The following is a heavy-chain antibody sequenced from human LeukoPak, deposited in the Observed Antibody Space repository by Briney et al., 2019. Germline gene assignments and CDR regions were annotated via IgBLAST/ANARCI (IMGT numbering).Heavy chain of an antibody. Sequence: PSETLSLTCTVSGGSISSYYWSWIRQPPGKGLEWIGYIYYSGSTNYNPSLKSRVTISVDTSKNQFSLKLSSVTAADTAVYYCARGYCSSISCYSPDYYYMDVWGKGTTVTVSS. CDR2: IYYSGST. D-gene: IGHD2-2*01. CDR1: GGSISSYY. V-gene: IGHV4-59*12. CDR3: ARGYCSSISCYSPDYYYMDV. J-gene: IGHJ6*03.